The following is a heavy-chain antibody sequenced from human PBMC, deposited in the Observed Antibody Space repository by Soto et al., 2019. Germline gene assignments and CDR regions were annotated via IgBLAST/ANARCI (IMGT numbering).Heavy chain of an antibody. CDR3: ARGIEVAGTTYYYYYGMDV. D-gene: IGHD6-19*01. CDR2: ISSSSSYI. V-gene: IGHV3-21*01. J-gene: IGHJ6*02. Sequence: KGLEWVSSISSSSSYIYYTDSVKGRFTISRDNAKNSLYLQMSSLRAEDTAVYYCARGIEVAGTTYYYYYGMDVWGQGTTVT.